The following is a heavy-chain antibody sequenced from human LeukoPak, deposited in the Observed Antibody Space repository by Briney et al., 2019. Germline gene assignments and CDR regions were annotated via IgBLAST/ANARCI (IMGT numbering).Heavy chain of an antibody. CDR2: IDHSGST. J-gene: IGHJ4*02. Sequence: KPSETLSLTCAVYGGSFSGYYWSWIPQPPGKGLEWIGEIDHSGSTNYNPSLKSRVTISVDTSKNQFSLKLSSVTAADTAVYYCAGGAFKLAYWGQGTLVTVSS. D-gene: IGHD2/OR15-2a*01. V-gene: IGHV4-34*01. CDR3: AGGAFKLAY. CDR1: GGSFSGYY.